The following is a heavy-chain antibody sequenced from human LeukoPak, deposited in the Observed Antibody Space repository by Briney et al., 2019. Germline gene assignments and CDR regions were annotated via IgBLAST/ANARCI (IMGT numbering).Heavy chain of an antibody. J-gene: IGHJ4*02. V-gene: IGHV3-13*01. CDR3: ARVAKERVGGVYYFDY. CDR2: ICTAGDT. CDR1: GFTLSDYD. Sequence: GGSLRLSCAASGFTLSDYDMHWVRQATGKSLEWVSAICTAGDTYYTGSVKGRFTISRENAKNSLYLQMNSLRAGDTAVYYCARVAKERVGGVYYFDYWGQGTLVTVSS. D-gene: IGHD1-1*01.